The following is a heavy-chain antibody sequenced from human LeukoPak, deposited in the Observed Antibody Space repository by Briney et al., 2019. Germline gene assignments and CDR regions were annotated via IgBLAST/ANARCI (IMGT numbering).Heavy chain of an antibody. CDR2: ISSSGGST. D-gene: IGHD6-13*01. Sequence: GGSLRLFCAASGFTFSSYAMSWVRQAPGKGLEWVSAISSSGGSTYYADSVKGRFTISRDNSKNTLYLQMNSLRAEDTAVYYCAKDMYSSSWYTPFDYWGQGTLVTVSS. J-gene: IGHJ4*02. V-gene: IGHV3-23*01. CDR3: AKDMYSSSWYTPFDY. CDR1: GFTFSSYA.